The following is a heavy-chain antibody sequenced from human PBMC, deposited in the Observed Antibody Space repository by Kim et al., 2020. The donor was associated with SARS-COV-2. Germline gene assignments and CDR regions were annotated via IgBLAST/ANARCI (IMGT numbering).Heavy chain of an antibody. CDR3: ARDLSGSAAYDY. Sequence: SETLSLTCTVSGGSISSYYWSWIRQPPGKGLEWIGYIYYSGSTNYNPSLKSRVTISVDTSKNQFSLKLSSVTAADTAVYYCARDLSGSAAYDYWGQGTLVTVSS. CDR1: GGSISSYY. D-gene: IGHD2-2*01. J-gene: IGHJ4*02. CDR2: IYYSGST. V-gene: IGHV4-59*01.